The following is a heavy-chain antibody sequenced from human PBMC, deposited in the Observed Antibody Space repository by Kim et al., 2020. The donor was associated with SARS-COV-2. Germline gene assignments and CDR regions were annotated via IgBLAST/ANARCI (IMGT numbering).Heavy chain of an antibody. V-gene: IGHV3-74*01. CDR2: ITDTGNVQ. Sequence: GGSLRLSCTASGFTFSAYWMHWVRQAPGKGLVWVSRITDTGNVQSYADSVKGRFTSSRDNAKNTLYLQMNSLRAEDTAVYYCARDWGFPDHDWHFDLWGRGTLVTVS. CDR3: ARDWGFPDHDWHFDL. D-gene: IGHD3-16*01. CDR1: GFTFSAYW. J-gene: IGHJ2*01.